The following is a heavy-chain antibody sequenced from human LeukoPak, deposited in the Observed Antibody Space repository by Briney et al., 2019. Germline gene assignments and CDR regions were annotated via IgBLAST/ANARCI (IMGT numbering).Heavy chain of an antibody. Sequence: GGSLRLSCAASGFTFSSYGMHWVRQAPGKGLEWVALIWYDGSNKYYADSVKGRLTISRDNSKNTLYLQMNSLRAEDTAVYYCAKGNDIGGYYYPHFDYWGQGTLVTVSS. CDR1: GFTFSSYG. J-gene: IGHJ4*02. CDR2: IWYDGSNK. D-gene: IGHD3-22*01. V-gene: IGHV3-30*02. CDR3: AKGNDIGGYYYPHFDY.